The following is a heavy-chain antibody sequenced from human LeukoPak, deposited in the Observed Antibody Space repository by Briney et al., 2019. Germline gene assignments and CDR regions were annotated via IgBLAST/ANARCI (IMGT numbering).Heavy chain of an antibody. Sequence: SETLSLTCTVSGYSISSGYYWGWIRQPPGKGLEWIGSIYHSGSTYYNPSLKSRVTISVDTSKNQFSLKLSSVTAADTAVYYCARGFNWFDPWGQGTLVTVSS. CDR3: ARGFNWFDP. CDR2: IYHSGST. V-gene: IGHV4-38-2*02. J-gene: IGHJ5*02. CDR1: GYSISSGYY.